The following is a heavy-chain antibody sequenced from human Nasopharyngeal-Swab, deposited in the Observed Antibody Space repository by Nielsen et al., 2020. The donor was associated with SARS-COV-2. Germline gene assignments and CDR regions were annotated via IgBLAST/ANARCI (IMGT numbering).Heavy chain of an antibody. CDR3: AREAPTTSFTIFDD. J-gene: IGHJ4*02. CDR1: GGSLSSGDYY. CDR2: IYYSGST. Sequence: SETLSLTCTVSGGSLSSGDYYWRWIRQPPGKGLEWIGYIYYSGSTYYNPSLKSRVTISVDTSKNQFSLKLSSVTAADTAVYYCAREAPTTSFTIFDDWGQGTLVTVAS. V-gene: IGHV4-30-4*01. D-gene: IGHD3-9*01.